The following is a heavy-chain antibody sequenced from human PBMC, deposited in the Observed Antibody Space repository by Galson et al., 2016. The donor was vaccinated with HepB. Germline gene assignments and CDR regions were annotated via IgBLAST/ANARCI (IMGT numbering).Heavy chain of an antibody. V-gene: IGHV3-30*03. CDR3: ARAVSASATWYYYYMDV. CDR2: TSNDANFK. D-gene: IGHD1-1*01. Sequence: SLRLSCAASGFTVGNNYLSWVRQAPGKGLEWVAVTSNDANFKYYGDSVKGRFTISRDSSRNMLYLHMNSLRAEDTSIYYCARAVSASATWYYYYMDVWGLGTTVTVSS. CDR1: GFTVGNNY. J-gene: IGHJ6*02.